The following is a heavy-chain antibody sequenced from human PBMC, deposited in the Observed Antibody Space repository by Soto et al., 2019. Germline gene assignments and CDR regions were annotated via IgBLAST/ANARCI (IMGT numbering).Heavy chain of an antibody. CDR2: FYYTGGT. Sequence: LSLTWTVSGASISSSRSYWGWVRQPPGKGLEWIVSFYYTGGTYSTYYNPSLKSRVTISVDTSKSQFSLNLRSVTAADTAVYYCASPRPGTYDFLSGYYALDSWGHGTLLPVSS. D-gene: IGHD3-3*01. J-gene: IGHJ5*01. CDR1: GASISSSRSY. CDR3: ASPRPGTYDFLSGYYALDS. V-gene: IGHV4-39*01.